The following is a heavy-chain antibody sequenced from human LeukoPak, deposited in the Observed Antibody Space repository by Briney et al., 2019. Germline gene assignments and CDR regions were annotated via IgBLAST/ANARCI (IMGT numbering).Heavy chain of an antibody. J-gene: IGHJ4*02. D-gene: IGHD6-13*01. CDR3: AKDGAAAGAQYYFDY. Sequence: GGSLRLSCAASGFTFSSYAMSGVRQAPGKGLEWVSAISGSGGSTYYADSVKGRFTISRDNSKNTLYLQLNSLRAEDTAVYYCAKDGAAAGAQYYFDYWGQGTLVTVSS. CDR2: ISGSGGST. CDR1: GFTFSSYA. V-gene: IGHV3-23*01.